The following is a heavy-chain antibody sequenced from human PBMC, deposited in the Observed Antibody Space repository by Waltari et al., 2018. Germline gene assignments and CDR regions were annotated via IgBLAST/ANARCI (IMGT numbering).Heavy chain of an antibody. J-gene: IGHJ5*02. V-gene: IGHV1-69-2*01. CDR2: DGPKDGET. CDR1: GYTFTEYY. Sequence: EVQLLQSGAEVKKPGATVKISCKSSGYTFTEYYIHWVKQTPGKGLEWMGRDGPKDGETIDAEKFQDRVTISADTSTDTVYMSMNGLRFDDTALYFCSRSGSDDWFDPWGRGTPVTVVS. D-gene: IGHD2-15*01. CDR3: SRSGSDDWFDP.